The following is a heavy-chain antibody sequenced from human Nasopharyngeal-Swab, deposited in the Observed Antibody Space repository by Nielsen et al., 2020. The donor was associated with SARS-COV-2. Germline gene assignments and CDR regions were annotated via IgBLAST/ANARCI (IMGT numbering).Heavy chain of an antibody. Sequence: SVKVSCKASGGTFSSYAISWVRQAPGQGLEWMGRIIPIFGTANYAQKFQGRVTITADESTSTAYMELSSLRSEDTAVYYCAVRVLGYCSSTSCATRGYFDYWGQGTLVTVSS. CDR2: IIPIFGTA. D-gene: IGHD2-2*01. J-gene: IGHJ4*02. CDR3: AVRVLGYCSSTSCATRGYFDY. V-gene: IGHV1-69*13. CDR1: GGTFSSYA.